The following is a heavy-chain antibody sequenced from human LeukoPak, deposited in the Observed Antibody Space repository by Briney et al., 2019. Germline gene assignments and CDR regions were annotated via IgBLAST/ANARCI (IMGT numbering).Heavy chain of an antibody. J-gene: IGHJ4*02. V-gene: IGHV3-64*01. CDR3: ARSVVVTANLDY. CDR2: ISSNGGST. CDR1: GFTFSSYA. D-gene: IGHD2-21*02. Sequence: GGSLRLSCAASGFTFSSYAMHWARQAPGKGLEYVSAISSNGGSTYYANSVKGRFTISRDNSKNTLYLQMGSLRAEDMAVYYCARSVVVTANLDYWGQGTLVTVSS.